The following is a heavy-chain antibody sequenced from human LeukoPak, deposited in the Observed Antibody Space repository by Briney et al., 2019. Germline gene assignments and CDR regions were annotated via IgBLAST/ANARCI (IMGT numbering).Heavy chain of an antibody. CDR2: ISSSGTSI. V-gene: IGHV3-48*03. Sequence: QSGGSLRLSCAASGFTFSSYEMDWVRQAPGKGLEWVSYISSSGTSIYFADSLKGRFTISRDNAKNSLYLQMNSLRAEDTAVYYCARLTWDSHDPWGQGTLVTVSS. J-gene: IGHJ5*02. CDR3: ARLTWDSHDP. D-gene: IGHD1-26*01. CDR1: GFTFSSYE.